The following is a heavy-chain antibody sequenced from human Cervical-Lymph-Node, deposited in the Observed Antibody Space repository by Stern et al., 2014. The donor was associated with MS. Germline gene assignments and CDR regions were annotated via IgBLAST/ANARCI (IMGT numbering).Heavy chain of an antibody. D-gene: IGHD6-19*01. Sequence: VHLVESGPGLVKPSETLSLTCSVSGGSMSHYYWSWIRQPPGKGLEWIGYIYDSGSTNYNPSLKSRVTISIDTSKNQFSLKLRSVTAADTAVYYCTRGGGWLTDSWGQGTLATVSS. CDR3: TRGGGWLTDS. CDR1: GGSMSHYY. J-gene: IGHJ4*02. V-gene: IGHV4-59*01. CDR2: IYDSGST.